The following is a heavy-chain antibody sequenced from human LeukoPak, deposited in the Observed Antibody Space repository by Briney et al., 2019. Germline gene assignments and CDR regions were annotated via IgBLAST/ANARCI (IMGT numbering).Heavy chain of an antibody. J-gene: IGHJ4*02. CDR1: GGSISSGGYS. CDR2: IYHSGST. D-gene: IGHD3-22*01. CDR3: ARTKYYYDSSGYYSWQYFDY. V-gene: IGHV4-30-2*01. Sequence: PSETLSLTCAVSGGSISSGGYSWSWIRQPPGKGLEWIGYIYHSGSTYYNPSLKSRVTISVDRSKNQFSLKLSSVTAADTAVYYCARTKYYYDSSGYYSWQYFDYWGQGTLVTVSS.